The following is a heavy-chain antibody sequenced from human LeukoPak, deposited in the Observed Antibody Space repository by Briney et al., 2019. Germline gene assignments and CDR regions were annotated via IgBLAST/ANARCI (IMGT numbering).Heavy chain of an antibody. V-gene: IGHV4-4*09. CDR2: IYHSGST. CDR3: ARSIIGTRSKFDY. CDR1: GGSISSYY. J-gene: IGHJ4*02. D-gene: IGHD1/OR15-1a*01. Sequence: PSETLSLTCTVSGGSISSYYWSWIRQPPGKGLEWIGHIYHSGSTNYNPSLKSRVTISLDTSKNQFALKLSSVTAADTAVYYCARSIIGTRSKFDYWGQGTLVTVSS.